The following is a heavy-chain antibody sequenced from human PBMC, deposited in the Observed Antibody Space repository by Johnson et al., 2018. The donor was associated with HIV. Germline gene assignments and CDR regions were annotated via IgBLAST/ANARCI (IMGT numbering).Heavy chain of an antibody. D-gene: IGHD6-13*01. V-gene: IGHV3-30*14. CDR3: ASLSSSLFGAFDI. CDR2: ISYDGTNK. Sequence: VQLVESGGGLVQPGRSLRLSCAASGFTLDDYAMHWVRQAPGKGLEWVADISYDGTNKYYADSVKGRFTISRDNSKNTMYLQMNSLRAEDTAVYYCASLSSSLFGAFDIWGQGTMVTVSS. J-gene: IGHJ3*02. CDR1: GFTLDDYA.